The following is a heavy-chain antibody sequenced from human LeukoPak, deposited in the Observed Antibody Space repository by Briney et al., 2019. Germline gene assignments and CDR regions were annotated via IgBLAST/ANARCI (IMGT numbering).Heavy chain of an antibody. CDR3: ARRISIFGVVTHLYYFDY. V-gene: IGHV1-18*01. J-gene: IGHJ4*02. CDR2: ISAYNGNT. D-gene: IGHD3-3*01. CDR1: GYTFTSYG. Sequence: ASVKVSCKASGYTFTSYGISWVRRAPGQGLEWMGWISAYNGNTNYAQKLQGRVTMTTDTSTSTAYMELRSLRSDDTAVYYCARRISIFGVVTHLYYFDYWGQGTLVTVSS.